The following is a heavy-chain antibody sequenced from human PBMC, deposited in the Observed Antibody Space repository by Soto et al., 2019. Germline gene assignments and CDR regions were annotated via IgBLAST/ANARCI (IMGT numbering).Heavy chain of an antibody. CDR3: ARGYYYGSGSYYLDYYFYGMDV. V-gene: IGHV4-4*07. D-gene: IGHD3-10*01. J-gene: IGHJ6*02. CDR2: IYTSGST. Sequence: LSLTCTVSGGSISSYYWSWIRQPAGKGLGWIGRIYTSGSTNYNPSLKSRVTMSVDTSKNQFSLKLSSVTAADTAVYYCARGYYYGSGSYYLDYYFYGMDVLGQGTTVTVSS. CDR1: GGSISSYY.